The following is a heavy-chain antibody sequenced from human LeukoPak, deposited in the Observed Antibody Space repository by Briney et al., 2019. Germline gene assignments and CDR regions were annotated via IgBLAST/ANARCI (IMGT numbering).Heavy chain of an antibody. D-gene: IGHD3-22*01. CDR1: GYTFISYG. J-gene: IGHJ4*02. CDR2: ISAYNGNT. CDR3: ARGHRTAAYDSTGSDY. V-gene: IGHV1-18*01. Sequence: GASVKVSCKASGYTFISYGISWERQAPGQGLEWVGWISAYNGNTNYAQQFQGRVTMTTDTSTSTAYMELRSLRSDDTAVYYCARGHRTAAYDSTGSDYWGQGTLVTVSS.